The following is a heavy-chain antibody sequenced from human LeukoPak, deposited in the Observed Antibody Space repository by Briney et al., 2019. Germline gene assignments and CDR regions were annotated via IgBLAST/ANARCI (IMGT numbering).Heavy chain of an antibody. CDR3: ARRARVRMVYFYYFMDI. D-gene: IGHD2-8*01. J-gene: IGHJ6*03. CDR2: ISDSPDIT. Sequence: PGGSLRLSCAASGFTFSSYAMNWVRQAPGKGLEWLSLISDSPDITYYTDSVKGRFTISRSNSNNTVYLQMNNLRAEDTGVYYCARRARVRMVYFYYFMDIWGKGTTVTVSS. V-gene: IGHV3-23*01. CDR1: GFTFSSYA.